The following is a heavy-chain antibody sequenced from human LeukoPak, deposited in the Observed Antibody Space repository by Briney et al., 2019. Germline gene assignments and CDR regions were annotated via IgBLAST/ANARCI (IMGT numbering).Heavy chain of an antibody. CDR2: IYSGGST. CDR3: ARHRPEAAFDL. J-gene: IGHJ4*02. V-gene: IGHV3-53*01. CDR1: GFTVSNHF. D-gene: IGHD6-6*01. Sequence: GGSLRLSCAASGFTVSNHFMSWVRQAPGKGLEWVSIIYSGGSTYYADSVKGRFTISRDNSKNTLYLQMNSLRAEDTAVYYCARHRPEAAFDLWGQGTLVTVSS.